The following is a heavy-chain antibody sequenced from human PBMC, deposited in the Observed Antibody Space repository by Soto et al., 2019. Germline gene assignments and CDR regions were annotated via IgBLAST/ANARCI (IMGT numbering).Heavy chain of an antibody. CDR3: ARGHIPVYGPVPDYFDS. V-gene: IGHV4-34*02. CDR2: VTHSGST. J-gene: IGHJ4*02. D-gene: IGHD2-21*01. Sequence: QVHLQQWGAGLLKPSETLSLTCGVYGGSLRGSYWSWIRQPPGKALEWLGKVTHSGSTTFNPFLKSRVSVSVDTSDNQFSLKLTSVTAADTAVYYCARGHIPVYGPVPDYFDSWGQGTLVIVSS. CDR1: GGSLRGSY.